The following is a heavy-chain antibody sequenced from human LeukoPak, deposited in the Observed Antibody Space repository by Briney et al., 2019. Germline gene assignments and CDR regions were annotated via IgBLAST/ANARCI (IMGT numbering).Heavy chain of an antibody. CDR1: GFTFSSYA. Sequence: PGGSLRLSCAASGFTFSSYAMSWVRQAPGKGLEWVSGISGSGVTTYYADSVKGRFTISRDNSKNTLYLQMNSLRAEDTAVYYCAKDQGGSYLGYAFDIWGQGTMVTVSS. CDR2: ISGSGVTT. V-gene: IGHV3-23*01. CDR3: AKDQGGSYLGYAFDI. J-gene: IGHJ3*02. D-gene: IGHD1-26*01.